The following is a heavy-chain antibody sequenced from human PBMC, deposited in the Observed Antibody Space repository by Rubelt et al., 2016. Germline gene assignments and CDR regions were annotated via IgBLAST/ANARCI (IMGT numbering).Heavy chain of an antibody. J-gene: IGHJ4*02. V-gene: IGHV3-15*07. CDR3: TTSSAGRHPVGY. CDR2: IKSKADGGTK. Sequence: EVQLVESGGGVVQPGRSLRLSCADSGFTFSSYAMNWVRQAPGKGLEWVGRIKSKADGGTKDYAAPVKGRFTISPDDSKNTLYLQMNSLKTEDTAVYYCTTSSAGRHPVGYWGQGTLVTVTS. CDR1: GFTFSSYA. D-gene: IGHD6-6*01.